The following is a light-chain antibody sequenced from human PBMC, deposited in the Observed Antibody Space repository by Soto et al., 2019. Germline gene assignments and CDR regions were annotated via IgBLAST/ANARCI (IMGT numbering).Light chain of an antibody. CDR1: QSLVHSDGIAY. CDR2: KVS. Sequence: DSVVTQSPLSLPVTPGEPSSISCRSNQSLVHSDGIAYFSWFQQRPGRSPRRLIYKVSNRDSGVPARFSGSGSGTDFALKISRVEAEDVGVYYCMQGTHWPSTFGQGTRLEIK. J-gene: IGKJ5*01. V-gene: IGKV2-30*02. CDR3: MQGTHWPST.